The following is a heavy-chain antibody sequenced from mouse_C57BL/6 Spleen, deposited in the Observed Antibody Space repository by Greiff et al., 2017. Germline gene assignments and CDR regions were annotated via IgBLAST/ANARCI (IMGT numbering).Heavy chain of an antibody. CDR3: ARDYGSSFYYAMDY. D-gene: IGHD1-1*01. V-gene: IGHV1-72*01. J-gene: IGHJ4*01. CDR1: GYTFTSYW. CDR2: IDPNSGGT. Sequence: QVQLQQPGAELVKPGASVKLSCKASGYTFTSYWMHWVKQRPGRGLEWIGRIDPNSGGTKYNEKFKSKATLTVDKPSSTAYMQLSSLTSEDSAAYYCARDYGSSFYYAMDYWGQGTSVTVSS.